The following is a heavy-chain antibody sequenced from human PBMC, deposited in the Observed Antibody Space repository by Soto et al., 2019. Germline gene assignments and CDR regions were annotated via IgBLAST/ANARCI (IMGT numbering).Heavy chain of an antibody. CDR2: ISGSGDST. J-gene: IGHJ4*02. Sequence: GGSLRLSCAASGFTFSSYAMSWVRQAPGKGLEWVSAISGSGDSTYYADSVKGRFTIFRDNSKNTLYLQMNSLRAEDTAVYYCAKAVYSSGWYFDYWGQGTLVTVSS. V-gene: IGHV3-23*01. CDR1: GFTFSSYA. D-gene: IGHD6-19*01. CDR3: AKAVYSSGWYFDY.